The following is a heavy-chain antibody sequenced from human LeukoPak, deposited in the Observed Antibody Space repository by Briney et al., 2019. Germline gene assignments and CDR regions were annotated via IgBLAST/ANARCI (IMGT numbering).Heavy chain of an antibody. CDR2: IWYDGSNK. CDR1: GFTFSSYG. Sequence: GGSLRLSCAASGFTFSSYGMHWVRQAPGKGLEWVAVIWYDGSNKYYADSVKGRFTISRDNSKNTLYLQMNSLRAEDTAVYYCASEDSSGYYYGISFDYWGQGTLSPSPQ. D-gene: IGHD3-22*01. J-gene: IGHJ4*02. V-gene: IGHV3-33*01. CDR3: ASEDSSGYYYGISFDY.